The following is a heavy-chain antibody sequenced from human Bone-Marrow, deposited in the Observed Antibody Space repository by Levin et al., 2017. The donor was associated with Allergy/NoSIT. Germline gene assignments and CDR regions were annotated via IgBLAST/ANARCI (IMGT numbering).Heavy chain of an antibody. CDR2: INAGNGNT. V-gene: IGHV1-3*01. D-gene: IGHD4-17*01. J-gene: IGHJ4*02. Sequence: ASVKVSCKASGYTFTSYSIHWLRQAPGQGLEWMGWINAGNGNTKFAQEFQGRVTITWDTSANTAYMELTSLRSEDTGMYFCARDHDYGPTSDYWGQVTLVTVSS. CDR3: ARDHDYGPTSDY. CDR1: GYTFTSYS.